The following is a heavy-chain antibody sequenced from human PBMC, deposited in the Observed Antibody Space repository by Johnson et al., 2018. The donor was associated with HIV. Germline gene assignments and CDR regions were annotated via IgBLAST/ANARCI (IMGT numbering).Heavy chain of an antibody. CDR1: GFTFSTYA. Sequence: VQLVESGGGLVQPGGSLRLSCATSGFTFSTYAMHWVRLAPGKGLEWVSGINWNGGSTGYADSVRGRFTISRDNAKNSLYLQMNSLRAEDTAVYYCARPIARGASDIWGQGTMVTVSS. CDR2: INWNGGST. J-gene: IGHJ3*02. CDR3: ARPIARGASDI. V-gene: IGHV3-20*04. D-gene: IGHD3-10*01.